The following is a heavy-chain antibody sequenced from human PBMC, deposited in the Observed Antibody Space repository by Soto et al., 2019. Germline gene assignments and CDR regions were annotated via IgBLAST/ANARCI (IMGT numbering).Heavy chain of an antibody. V-gene: IGHV3-48*03. J-gene: IGHJ4*02. CDR1: GFTFSSYE. CDR3: ARSPVLQPFFDY. Sequence: QTVGSLRLSGAASGFTFSSYEVNWVRQAPGKGLEWVSYISSSGSTIYYADSVKGRFTISRDNAKNSLYLQMNSLRAEDTAVYYCARSPVLQPFFDYWGQGTLVTVSS. CDR2: ISSSGSTI.